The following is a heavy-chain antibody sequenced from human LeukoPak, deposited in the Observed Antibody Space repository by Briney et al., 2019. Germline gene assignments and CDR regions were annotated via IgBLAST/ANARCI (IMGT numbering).Heavy chain of an antibody. CDR2: ISGSGDKT. Sequence: GGSLRLSCTASGFTFSDYGMTWVRQAPGKGLEWVSGISGSGDKTYYADSVKGRFTISRDNPKNTLHLQMNILRAEDTAVYYCVRGRIAPDYWGQGTLGTVSS. J-gene: IGHJ4*02. D-gene: IGHD6-13*01. V-gene: IGHV3-23*01. CDR3: VRGRIAPDY. CDR1: GFTFSDYG.